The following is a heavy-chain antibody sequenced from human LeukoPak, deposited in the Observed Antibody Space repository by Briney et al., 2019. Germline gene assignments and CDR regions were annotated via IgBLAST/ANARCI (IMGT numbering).Heavy chain of an antibody. CDR3: ASTSGWYEPIDY. D-gene: IGHD6-19*01. J-gene: IGHJ4*02. V-gene: IGHV3-33*01. CDR1: GFTFSSYG. Sequence: GGPLRLSCAATGFTFSSYGMHWVRQAPGKGLEWVAVIWYNGSNKYYADSVKGRFTISRDNSKTTLYLQMNSLRAEDTAVYYCASTSGWYEPIDYWGQGTLVTVSS. CDR2: IWYNGSNK.